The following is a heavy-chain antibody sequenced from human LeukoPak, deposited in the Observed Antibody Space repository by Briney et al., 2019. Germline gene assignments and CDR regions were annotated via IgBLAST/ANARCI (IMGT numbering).Heavy chain of an antibody. V-gene: IGHV1-24*01. Sequence: ASVKVSCKASGGTFSSYAISWVRQAPGKGLEWMGGFDPEDVETIYAQKFQGRVTMTEDTSTETAYMELTSVRPEDTAVYYCATDFYRGRQFDCWGQGTLVTVSS. J-gene: IGHJ4*02. CDR3: ATDFYRGRQFDC. CDR2: FDPEDVET. CDR1: GGTFSSYA. D-gene: IGHD2/OR15-2a*01.